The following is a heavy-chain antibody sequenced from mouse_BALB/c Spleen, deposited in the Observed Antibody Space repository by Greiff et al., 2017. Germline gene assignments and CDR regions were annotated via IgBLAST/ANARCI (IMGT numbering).Heavy chain of an antibody. V-gene: IGHV1-63*02. CDR1: GYTFTNYW. J-gene: IGHJ3*01. CDR3: ARSGYYGYGAY. Sequence: QVQLKESGAGLVRPGTSVKISCKASGYTFTNYWLGWVKQRPGHGLEWIGDIYPGGGYTNYNEKFKGKATLTADTASSTAYMQLSSLTSEDSAVYFCARSGYYGYGAYWGQGTLVTVSA. CDR2: IYPGGGYT. D-gene: IGHD1-2*01.